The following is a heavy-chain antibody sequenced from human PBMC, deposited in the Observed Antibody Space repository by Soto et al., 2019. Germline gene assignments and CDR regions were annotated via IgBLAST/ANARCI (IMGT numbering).Heavy chain of an antibody. CDR2: IIPIFGTA. D-gene: IGHD5-12*01. Sequence: QAQLVQSGAEVKKPGSSVKVSCKASRGTFSSYAISWVRQAPGQGLEWMGGIIPIFGTANYAQKFQGRVTISADASTSTAYMELSSLRSEDTAVYYCARSHSLRGYSGYDLGYWGQGTLVTVSS. J-gene: IGHJ4*02. V-gene: IGHV1-69*01. CDR3: ARSHSLRGYSGYDLGY. CDR1: RGTFSSYA.